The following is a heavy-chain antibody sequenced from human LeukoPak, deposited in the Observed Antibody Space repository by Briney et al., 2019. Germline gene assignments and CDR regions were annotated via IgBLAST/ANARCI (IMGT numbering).Heavy chain of an antibody. V-gene: IGHV4-38-2*02. CDR1: GYSISSGYY. CDR2: IYHSGST. Sequence: SETLSLTCTVSGYSISSGYYWGWIRQPPGKGLEWIGSIYHSGSTYYNPSLKSRVTISVDTSKNQFSLKLSSVTAADTAVYYCARGQGSPPAWGQGTLVTVSS. D-gene: IGHD6-19*01. J-gene: IGHJ5*02. CDR3: ARGQGSPPA.